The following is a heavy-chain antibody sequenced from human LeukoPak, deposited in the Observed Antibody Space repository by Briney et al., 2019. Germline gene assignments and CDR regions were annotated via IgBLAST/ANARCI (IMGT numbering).Heavy chain of an antibody. V-gene: IGHV3-20*01. CDR3: AREGAYDSSGYYGAFDI. CDR2: INWNGGST. D-gene: IGHD3-22*01. CDR1: GFTFDDYG. Sequence: RAGGSLRLSCAASGFTFDDYGMSWVRQAPGKGLEWVSGINWNGGSTGYADSVKGRFTISRDNAKNSLYLQMNSLRAEDTALYHCAREGAYDSSGYYGAFDIWGQGTMVTVSS. J-gene: IGHJ3*02.